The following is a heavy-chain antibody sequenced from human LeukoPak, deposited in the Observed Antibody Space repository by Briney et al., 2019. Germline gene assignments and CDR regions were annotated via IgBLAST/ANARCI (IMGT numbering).Heavy chain of an antibody. CDR1: GFTFSSYG. V-gene: IGHV3-30*18. CDR2: ISYDGSNK. Sequence: GRSLRLSCAASGFTFSSYGMHWVRQAPGKGLEWVAVISYDGSNKYYADSVKSRFTISRDNSKNTLYLQMNSLRAEDTAVYYCAKDEGIAVLYYYGMDVWGQGTTVTVSS. CDR3: AKDEGIAVLYYYGMDV. D-gene: IGHD6-19*01. J-gene: IGHJ6*02.